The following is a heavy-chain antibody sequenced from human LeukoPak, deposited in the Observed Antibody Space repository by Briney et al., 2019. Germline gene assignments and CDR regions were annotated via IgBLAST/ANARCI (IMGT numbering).Heavy chain of an antibody. CDR2: IIPIFGTA. CDR1: GGTFSSYA. Sequence: SVKVSCEASGGTFSSYAISWVRQAPGQGLEWMGGIIPIFGTANYAQKFQGRVTITADKSTSTAYMELSSLRSEDTAVYYCARKGSMVRGVIKFNRFDPWGQGTLVTVSS. V-gene: IGHV1-69*06. J-gene: IGHJ5*02. CDR3: ARKGSMVRGVIKFNRFDP. D-gene: IGHD3-10*01.